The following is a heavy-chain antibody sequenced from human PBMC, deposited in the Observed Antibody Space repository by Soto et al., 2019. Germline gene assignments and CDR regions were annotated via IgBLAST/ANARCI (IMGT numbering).Heavy chain of an antibody. Sequence: SETLSLTCTVSGGSISSSSYYWGWIRQPPGKGLEWIGSIYYSGSTYYNPSLKSRVTISVDTSKNQFSLKLSSVTAADTAMYYCARSPYGDRQYNGFDPWGQGTLVTGSS. D-gene: IGHD4-17*01. J-gene: IGHJ5*02. CDR3: ARSPYGDRQYNGFDP. CDR1: GGSISSSSYY. V-gene: IGHV4-39*07. CDR2: IYYSGST.